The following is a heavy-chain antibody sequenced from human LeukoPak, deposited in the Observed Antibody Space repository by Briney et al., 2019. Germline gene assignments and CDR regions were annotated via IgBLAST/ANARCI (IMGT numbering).Heavy chain of an antibody. Sequence: RSGGSLRLSCAASGFTFSSYWMHWVRQAPGKGLEWLAVIWYDGSDKYYADSVKGRFTISRDNSRNTLYLQMNSLRAEDTAVYYCTRDPHPYLDDGYNLGGFDIWGQGTMVTVSS. CDR1: GFTFSSYW. V-gene: IGHV3-33*01. J-gene: IGHJ3*02. D-gene: IGHD5-24*01. CDR3: TRDPHPYLDDGYNLGGFDI. CDR2: IWYDGSDK.